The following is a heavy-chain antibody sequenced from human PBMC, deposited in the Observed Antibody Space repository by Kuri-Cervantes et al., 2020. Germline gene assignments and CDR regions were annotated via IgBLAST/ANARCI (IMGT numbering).Heavy chain of an antibody. CDR2: TYYKSKWYN. V-gene: IGHV6-1*01. D-gene: IGHD6-13*01. J-gene: IGHJ4*02. CDR1: GDSVSSNSAA. Sequence: SQTLSLTCAISGDSVSSNSAAWNWIRQSPSRGLEWLGRTYYKSKWYNEYAVSLRSRITINPDTSKNQFSLHLNSVTPEDTALYYCTRDPGFGAVGDVDYWGQGTLVTVSS. CDR3: TRDPGFGAVGDVDY.